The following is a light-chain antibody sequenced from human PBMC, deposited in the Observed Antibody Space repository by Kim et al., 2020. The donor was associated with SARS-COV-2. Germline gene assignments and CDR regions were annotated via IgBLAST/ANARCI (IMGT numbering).Light chain of an antibody. CDR3: SSYVGSDRVV. CDR1: SSDVGAYNY. CDR2: EID. J-gene: IGLJ3*02. V-gene: IGLV2-8*01. Sequence: PGQSVTISCTGTSSDVGAYNYVSWYQQHPGKAPKVMIYEIDKRPSGVPDRFSGSKSGNTASLTVSGLQAEDEADYYCSSYVGSDRVVFGGGTKLTV.